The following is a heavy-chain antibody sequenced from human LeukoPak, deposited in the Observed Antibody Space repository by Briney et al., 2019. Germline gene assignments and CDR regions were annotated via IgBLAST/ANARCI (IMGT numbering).Heavy chain of an antibody. D-gene: IGHD5-18*01. CDR1: GFTFSSYG. Sequence: PGGSLRLSCAASGFTFSSYGMHWVRQAPGKGLEWVAVISYDGSNKYYADSVKGRFTISRDNSKNTLYLQMNSLRAEDTAAYYCAKGGAMENWGQGTLVTVSS. CDR2: ISYDGSNK. CDR3: AKGGAMEN. J-gene: IGHJ4*02. V-gene: IGHV3-30*18.